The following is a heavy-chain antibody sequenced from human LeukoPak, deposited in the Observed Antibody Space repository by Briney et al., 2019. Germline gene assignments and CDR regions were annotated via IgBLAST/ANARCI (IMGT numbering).Heavy chain of an antibody. D-gene: IGHD1-26*01. Sequence: GGSLRLSCAASGFTFSSYWMSWVRQAPGKGPEGVANIKQDGSENYYVDSVKGRFTISRDNAKNSLYLQMNSLRAEDTAVYYCARGGGTTGYDYWGQGTLVTVSS. CDR2: IKQDGSEN. CDR1: GFTFSSYW. CDR3: ARGGGTTGYDY. V-gene: IGHV3-7*02. J-gene: IGHJ4*02.